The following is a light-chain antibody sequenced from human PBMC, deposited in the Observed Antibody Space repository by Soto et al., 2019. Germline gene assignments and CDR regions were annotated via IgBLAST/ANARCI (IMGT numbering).Light chain of an antibody. CDR3: QQYGSSPYT. CDR2: GAS. J-gene: IGKJ2*01. V-gene: IGKV3-20*01. Sequence: EIVLTQSPGTLSLSPGERATLSCRASQSVSSSYLAWYQHKPGQAPRLLIYGASSRATGIPDRFSGSGSGTDFTLTISRLGHEDLAVYYCQQYGSSPYTFGQGTKLEIK. CDR1: QSVSSSY.